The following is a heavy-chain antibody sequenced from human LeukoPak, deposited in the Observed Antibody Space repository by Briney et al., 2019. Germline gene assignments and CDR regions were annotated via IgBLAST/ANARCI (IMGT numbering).Heavy chain of an antibody. J-gene: IGHJ3*02. Sequence: ASVKVSRKASGGTFSSYAISWVRQAPGQGLEWMGGIIPIFGTANYAQRFQGRVTITTDESTSTAYMELSSPRSEDTAVYYCASRSGSPYRTMIVVGYDAFDIWGQGTMVTVSS. CDR2: IIPIFGTA. CDR3: ASRSGSPYRTMIVVGYDAFDI. V-gene: IGHV1-69*05. CDR1: GGTFSSYA. D-gene: IGHD3-22*01.